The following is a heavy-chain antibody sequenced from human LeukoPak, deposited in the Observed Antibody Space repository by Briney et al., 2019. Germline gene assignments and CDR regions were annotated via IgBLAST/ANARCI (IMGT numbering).Heavy chain of an antibody. CDR2: IYYSGST. CDR1: GHSISCYY. J-gene: IGHJ5*02. Sequence: SETLSLTCTVSGHSISCYYWSWIRQPPGKGLEWVGYIYYSGSTKYNPSLKSRVTISVDTPKNQFSLKLNSVTAADTAVYCCAGGGAGNCGGACWLNWFDPWGQGTLVTVSS. CDR3: AGGGAGNCGGACWLNWFDP. V-gene: IGHV4-59*01. D-gene: IGHD2-21*02.